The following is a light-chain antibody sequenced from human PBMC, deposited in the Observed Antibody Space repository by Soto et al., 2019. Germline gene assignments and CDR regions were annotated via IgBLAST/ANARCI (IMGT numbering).Light chain of an antibody. CDR3: HQYNNWPPFT. Sequence: EIVMTQSPATLSVSPGERATLSCRASQSVSSKLAWYQHRPGQAPRLLIYGASTRATGIPARFSGSGSGTEFTLTNSSLQSEDFAVYYCHQYNNWPPFTFGPGTKVDIK. V-gene: IGKV3-15*01. CDR1: QSVSSK. J-gene: IGKJ3*01. CDR2: GAS.